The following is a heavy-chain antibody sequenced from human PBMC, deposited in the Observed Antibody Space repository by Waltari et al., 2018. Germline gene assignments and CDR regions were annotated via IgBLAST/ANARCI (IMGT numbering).Heavy chain of an antibody. CDR3: ARDYNYAFDV. D-gene: IGHD5-12*01. CDR2: IRVDGAQ. V-gene: IGHV3-48*04. Sequence: EVQLVESGGGLVQPGGSLRLSCVASGFTFSSYTLNWVRLAPGKGLEWISNIRVDGAQYHADSVGGRFTISRDNAKNSLYLQMTSLRVDDTAVYYCARDYNYAFDVWGQGTIVTVSS. J-gene: IGHJ3*01. CDR1: GFTFSSYT.